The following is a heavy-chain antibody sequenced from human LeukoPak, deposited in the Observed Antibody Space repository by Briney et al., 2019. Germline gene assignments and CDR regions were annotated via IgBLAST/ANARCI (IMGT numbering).Heavy chain of an antibody. V-gene: IGHV3-23*01. D-gene: IGHD6-13*01. Sequence: HPGGSLRLSCAASGFTFSSYAMSWVRQAPGKGLEWVSAISGSGGSTYYADSVKGRFTISRDNSKNTLYLQMNSLRAEDTAVYYCAKDPPSWYSSSWYGFDPWGQGTLVIVSP. J-gene: IGHJ5*02. CDR2: ISGSGGST. CDR1: GFTFSSYA. CDR3: AKDPPSWYSSSWYGFDP.